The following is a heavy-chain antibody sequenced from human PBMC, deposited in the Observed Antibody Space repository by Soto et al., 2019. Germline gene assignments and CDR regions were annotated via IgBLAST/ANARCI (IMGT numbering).Heavy chain of an antibody. CDR1: GFSRSTSGVG. D-gene: IGHD4-17*01. V-gene: IGHV2-5*02. CDR2: IYWDDDK. Sequence: QITLKESGPTLVKPTQTLTLTCTFSGFSRSTSGVGVGWIRQPPGKALEWLALIYWDDDKRYSPSLKSRLTNTKDTSKNQVVLTMTNMYPVETATYYCAHTNRFYGDYVFLFDYWGQGTLVTVAS. J-gene: IGHJ4*02. CDR3: AHTNRFYGDYVFLFDY.